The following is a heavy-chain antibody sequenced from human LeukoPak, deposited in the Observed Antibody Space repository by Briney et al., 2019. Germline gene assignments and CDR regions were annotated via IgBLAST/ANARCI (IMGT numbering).Heavy chain of an antibody. CDR1: GYTFTGYY. CDR3: ARVLLLMVRGVTEIPAAFDI. Sequence: ASVKVSCKASGYTFTGYYMHWVRQAPGQGLEWMGWINPNSGGTNYAQKFQGRVTMTRDTSISTAYMELSRLRSDDAAVYYCARVLLLMVRGVTEIPAAFDIWGQGTMVTVSS. D-gene: IGHD3-10*01. J-gene: IGHJ3*02. CDR2: INPNSGGT. V-gene: IGHV1-2*02.